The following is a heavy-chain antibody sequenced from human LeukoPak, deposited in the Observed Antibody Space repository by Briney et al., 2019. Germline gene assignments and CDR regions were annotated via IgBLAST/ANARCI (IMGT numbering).Heavy chain of an antibody. V-gene: IGHV4-4*07. CDR1: GGSISSYY. Sequence: PSQTLSLTCTVSGGSISSYYCSWIRQPAGKGLEWIGRIYTTGSTNYNPSLKSRVTMSVDTSKNQCSLTLSSVTAADTAVYYCARTHSSRYNWFDPWGQGTLVTVSS. CDR3: ARTHSSRYNWFDP. CDR2: IYTTGST. J-gene: IGHJ5*02. D-gene: IGHD6-13*01.